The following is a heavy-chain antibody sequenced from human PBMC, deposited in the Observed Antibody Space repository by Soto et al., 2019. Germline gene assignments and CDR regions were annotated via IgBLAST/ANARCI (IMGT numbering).Heavy chain of an antibody. CDR3: AKDSPMVRGVIITVWAY. Sequence: GGSLRLSCAASGFTFSSYAMSWVRQAPGKGLEWVSAISGSGGSTYYADSVKGRFTISRDNSKNTLYLQMNSLRAEDTAVYYCAKDSPMVRGVIITVWAYWGQGTLVTVSS. J-gene: IGHJ4*02. D-gene: IGHD3-10*01. CDR1: GFTFSSYA. CDR2: ISGSGGST. V-gene: IGHV3-23*01.